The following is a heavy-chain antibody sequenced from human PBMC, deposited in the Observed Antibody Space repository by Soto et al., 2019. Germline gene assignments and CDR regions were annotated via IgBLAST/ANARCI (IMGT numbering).Heavy chain of an antibody. D-gene: IGHD1-26*01. V-gene: IGHV1-69*01. CDR3: ARDGGRHSGGIDY. Sequence: QVQLVQSGAEVKKPGSSVKVSCKASGGTFRSYSINWVRPAPEQGLEWMGGIIPIFGTANYAQKFQGRVTITADESTSTAYMELSSLRSEDTAVYYCARDGGRHSGGIDYWGQGTLVTVSS. J-gene: IGHJ4*02. CDR2: IIPIFGTA. CDR1: GGTFRSYS.